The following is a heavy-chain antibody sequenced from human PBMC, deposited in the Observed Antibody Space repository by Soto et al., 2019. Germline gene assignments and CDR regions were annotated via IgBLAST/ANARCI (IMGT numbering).Heavy chain of an antibody. CDR1: GFIFSDYY. Sequence: QVQLVESGGGLVKPGGSLRLSCAASGFIFSDYYMSWICQAPGKGLEWVSYISGSGSIVYYADSMKGRFTISRDNAKNSVYLQMNSLRVDDTAVYYCARDRGLYYYGSGSPSDLWGQGVLVTVSS. D-gene: IGHD3-10*01. V-gene: IGHV3-11*01. CDR2: ISGSGSIV. CDR3: ARDRGLYYYGSGSPSDL. J-gene: IGHJ5*02.